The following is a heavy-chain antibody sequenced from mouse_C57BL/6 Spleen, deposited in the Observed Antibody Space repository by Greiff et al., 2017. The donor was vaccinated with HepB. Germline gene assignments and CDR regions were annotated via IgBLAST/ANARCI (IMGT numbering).Heavy chain of an antibody. CDR3: ARYGYDVPFAY. CDR1: GYTFTSYW. D-gene: IGHD2-2*01. CDR2: IDPSDSVT. V-gene: IGHV1-52*01. J-gene: IGHJ3*01. Sequence: QVQLQQPGAELVRPGSSVKLSCKASGYTFTSYWMHWVKQRPIQGLEWIGNIDPSDSVTHYNQKFKDKATLTVDKSSSTAYMQLSSLTSEDSAVYYCARYGYDVPFAYWGQGTLVTVSA.